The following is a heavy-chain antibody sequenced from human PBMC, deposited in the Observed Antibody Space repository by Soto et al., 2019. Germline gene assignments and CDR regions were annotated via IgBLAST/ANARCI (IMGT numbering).Heavy chain of an antibody. CDR2: ISGSGGST. D-gene: IGHD6-13*01. V-gene: IGHV3-23*01. CDR1: GFTFSSYA. Sequence: EVQLLESGGGLVQPGGSLRLSCAASGFTFSSYAMNWVRQAPGKGLEWVSVISGSGGSTYYADSVKGRFSISRDNSKNTLYLQMNSLRAEDTAVYYCARRGPGTYFDDWGQGTLVTVSS. J-gene: IGHJ4*02. CDR3: ARRGPGTYFDD.